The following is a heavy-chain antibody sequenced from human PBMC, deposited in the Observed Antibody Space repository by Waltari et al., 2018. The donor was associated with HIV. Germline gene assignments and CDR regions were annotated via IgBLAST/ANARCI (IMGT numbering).Heavy chain of an antibody. V-gene: IGHV3-74*01. J-gene: IGHJ6*02. CDR1: GFMFSSSW. D-gene: IGHD2-15*01. CDR3: ASPVGAARAFFYNVDV. CDR2: INSDASTT. Sequence: EVQLVESGGGLVQPGGSLRLSCAASGFMFSSSWMHWVGQVPGKGLEWVSRINSDASTTHYADSVKGRFTISRDNAKNILYLQMNSLGVEDTAIYYCASPVGAARAFFYNVDVWGQGTTVTVSS.